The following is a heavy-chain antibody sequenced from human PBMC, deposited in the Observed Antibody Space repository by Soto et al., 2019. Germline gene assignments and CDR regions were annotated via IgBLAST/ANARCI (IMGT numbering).Heavy chain of an antibody. CDR1: GFTFSSYT. Sequence: EVRLLESGGGLVQPGGSLRQSCTASGFTFSSYTMNWVRQAPGEGLEWVSSITGSGGGTWYADSVKGRFTISRDNSKDTLYLQMNGLRTDDTAVYYCANRGSHCSDTNCYVWGQGTLVTVSS. CDR3: ANRGSHCSDTNCYV. V-gene: IGHV3-23*01. D-gene: IGHD2-2*01. CDR2: ITGSGGGT. J-gene: IGHJ4*02.